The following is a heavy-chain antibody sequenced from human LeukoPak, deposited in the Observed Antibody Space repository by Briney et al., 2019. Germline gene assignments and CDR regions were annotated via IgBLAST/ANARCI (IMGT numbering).Heavy chain of an antibody. Sequence: PGGSLRLSCAASGFTLSSYAMSWVRQAPGKGLEWVSAISGSGGSTYYAHSVKGRFTISRDNSKNTLYLQMNSLRAEDTAVYYCAKSSQTGTNPVRDYWGQGTLVTVSS. CDR1: GFTLSSYA. CDR2: ISGSGGST. CDR3: AKSSQTGTNPVRDY. V-gene: IGHV3-23*01. D-gene: IGHD1-1*01. J-gene: IGHJ4*02.